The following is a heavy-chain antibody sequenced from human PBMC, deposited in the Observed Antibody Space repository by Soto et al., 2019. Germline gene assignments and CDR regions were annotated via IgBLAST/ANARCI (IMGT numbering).Heavy chain of an antibody. J-gene: IGHJ6*02. CDR2: IYHSGST. CDR3: ARVPYYFDSSGYPGYGMDV. V-gene: IGHV4-4*02. Sequence: TSETLSLTCGISGGSTSSSNWWTWVRQPPGKGLEWIGEIYHSGSTNYNPSLQSRVTILIDKSKNQFSLTLTFVTAADTAVYYCARVPYYFDSSGYPGYGMDVWGQGTTVTVSS. D-gene: IGHD3-22*01. CDR1: GGSTSSSNW.